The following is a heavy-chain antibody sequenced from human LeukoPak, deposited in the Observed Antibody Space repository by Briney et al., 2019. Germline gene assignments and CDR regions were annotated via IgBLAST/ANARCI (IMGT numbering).Heavy chain of an antibody. Sequence: ASVKVCCKASGYTFTSFAMNWVRQAPGQGLVWMRWINTNTGYPTYAQGFTGRFVFSLDTSVSTAYLQISSLKAEDTAVYYCARDRSGYYDSSGYGDYWGQETLVTVSS. CDR2: INTNTGYP. V-gene: IGHV7-4-1*02. CDR3: ARDRSGYYDSSGYGDY. J-gene: IGHJ4*02. D-gene: IGHD3-22*01. CDR1: GYTFTSFA.